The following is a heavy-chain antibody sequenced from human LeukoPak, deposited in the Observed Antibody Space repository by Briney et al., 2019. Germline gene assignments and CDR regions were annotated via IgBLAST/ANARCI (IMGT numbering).Heavy chain of an antibody. J-gene: IGHJ6*03. Sequence: SETLSLTCTVSGGSISSYYWSWIRQPAGKGLEWIGRIYSSGSTNYNPSLKSRVAMSVDTSKNQFSLKLSSVTAADTAVYYCAGNRGSTVITDQYYYYYMDVWGKGTTVTVSS. CDR3: AGNRGSTVITDQYYYYYMDV. D-gene: IGHD4-11*01. V-gene: IGHV4-4*07. CDR1: GGSISSYY. CDR2: IYSSGST.